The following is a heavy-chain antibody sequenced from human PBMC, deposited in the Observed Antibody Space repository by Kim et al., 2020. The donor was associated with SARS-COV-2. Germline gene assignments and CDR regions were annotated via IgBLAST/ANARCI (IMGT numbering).Heavy chain of an antibody. J-gene: IGHJ5*02. CDR2: INSDGGDT. CDR3: ARGTFQQGFDP. CDR1: GFTFSNYW. V-gene: IGHV3-74*01. Sequence: GGSLRLSCEASGFTFSNYWMNWVRQGPGKGLVWVSRINSDGGDTHYADSVKGRFTISRDNAENTLHLQLNSLGVEDTAIYYCARGTFQQGFDPWGQGTLVPLSP.